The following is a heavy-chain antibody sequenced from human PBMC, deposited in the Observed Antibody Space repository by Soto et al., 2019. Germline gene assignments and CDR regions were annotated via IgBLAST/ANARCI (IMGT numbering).Heavy chain of an antibody. CDR1: GGSISSSSYY. Sequence: SETLSLTCTVSGGSISSSSYYWGWIRQPPGKGLEWIGSIYYSGSTYYNPSLKGRVTISVDTSKNQFSLKLSSVTAADTAVYYCARSWFGELFSILEPASIEYWGQGTLVTVSS. D-gene: IGHD3-10*01. V-gene: IGHV4-39*01. J-gene: IGHJ4*02. CDR3: ARSWFGELFSILEPASIEY. CDR2: IYYSGST.